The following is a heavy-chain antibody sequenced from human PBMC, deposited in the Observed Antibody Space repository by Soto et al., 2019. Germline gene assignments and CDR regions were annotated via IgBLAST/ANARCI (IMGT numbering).Heavy chain of an antibody. CDR2: IYYSGST. CDR3: ARHQSHSSSYVDP. V-gene: IGHV4-39*01. CDR1: GGCISSGGDY. Sequence: SETLSLTCTVSGGCISSGGDYWSWIRQHPGKGLEWIGYIYYSGSTYYNPSLKSRVTISVDTSENQFSLKLSSVTAADTAVYYCARHQSHSSSYVDPWGQGTLVTVS. J-gene: IGHJ5*02. D-gene: IGHD6-13*01.